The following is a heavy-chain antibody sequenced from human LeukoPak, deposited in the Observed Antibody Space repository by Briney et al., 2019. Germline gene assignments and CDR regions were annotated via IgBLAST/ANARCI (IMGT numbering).Heavy chain of an antibody. CDR1: GGSISSSSYY. Sequence: SETLSLTCTVSGGSISSSSYYWGWIRQPPGKGLEWIGYIYYSGSTNYNPSLKSRVTISVDTSKNQFSLKLSSVTAADTAVYYCASKYYYDSSGHGAFDIWGQGTMVTVSS. J-gene: IGHJ3*02. V-gene: IGHV4-61*05. D-gene: IGHD3-22*01. CDR2: IYYSGST. CDR3: ASKYYYDSSGHGAFDI.